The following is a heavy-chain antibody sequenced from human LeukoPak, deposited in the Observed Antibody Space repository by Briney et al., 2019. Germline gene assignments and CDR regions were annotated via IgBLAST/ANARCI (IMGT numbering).Heavy chain of an antibody. CDR1: GFTFSSYA. J-gene: IGHJ4*02. CDR3: AKDLTGVAATPSFFFDY. CDR2: ISGSGGST. V-gene: IGHV3-23*01. Sequence: PGGSLRLSCAASGFTFSSYAMSWVRQAPGKGLEWVSAISGSGGSTYYADSVKGRFTISRDNSKNTLYLQMNSLRAEDTAVYYCAKDLTGVAATPSFFFDYWGQGTLVTVSS. D-gene: IGHD2-15*01.